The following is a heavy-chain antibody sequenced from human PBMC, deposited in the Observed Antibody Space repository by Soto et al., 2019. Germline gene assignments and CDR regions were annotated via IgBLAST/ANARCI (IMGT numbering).Heavy chain of an antibody. D-gene: IGHD6-6*01. CDR1: GYSFTSYW. V-gene: IGHV5-51*01. CDR2: IYPGDSDT. CDR3: ARLIAARPKYYYYGMDV. J-gene: IGHJ6*02. Sequence: GESLKISCKGSGYSFTSYWIGWVRQMPGKGLEWMGIIYPGDSDTRYSPSFQGQVTISADKSISTAYLQWSSLKASDTAMYYCARLIAARPKYYYYGMDVWGQGTTVTVS.